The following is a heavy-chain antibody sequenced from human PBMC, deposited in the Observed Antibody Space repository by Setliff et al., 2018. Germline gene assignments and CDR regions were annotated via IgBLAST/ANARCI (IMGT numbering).Heavy chain of an antibody. V-gene: IGHV4-39*01. Sequence: SETLSLTCTVSGGSISSGSYYWNWIRQPAGKGLEWIGSTYYRGSTYYNPSLKSRVTISVDTSKNQFSLKLSSVTAADTAVYYCARLDGAGLWSHYYYYYMDVWGKGTTVTVSS. D-gene: IGHD5-18*01. J-gene: IGHJ6*03. CDR1: GGSISSGSYY. CDR3: ARLDGAGLWSHYYYYYMDV. CDR2: TYYRGST.